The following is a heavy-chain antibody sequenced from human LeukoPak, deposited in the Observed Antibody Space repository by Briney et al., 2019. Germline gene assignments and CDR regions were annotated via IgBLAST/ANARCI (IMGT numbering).Heavy chain of an antibody. J-gene: IGHJ3*02. Sequence: PGGSLQISGQGSGCSFTSYWIGGVRQLPGKGREWMGIIYPGDSDTIYSPSFQPHVTISADKSTSTANLQWSSLKASDTAMYYCARSGGNYYSIWGQGTMVTVSS. CDR3: ARSGGNYYSI. CDR1: GCSFTSYW. V-gene: IGHV5-51*01. CDR2: IYPGDSDT. D-gene: IGHD1-26*01.